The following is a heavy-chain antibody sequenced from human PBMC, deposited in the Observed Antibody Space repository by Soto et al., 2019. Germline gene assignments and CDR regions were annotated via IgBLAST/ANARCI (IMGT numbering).Heavy chain of an antibody. CDR2: INPGNGNT. CDR1: GYTFTSYG. J-gene: IGHJ5*02. V-gene: IGHV1-3*01. D-gene: IGHD3-22*01. CDR3: ARGGYFDSSNYLAX. Sequence: ASVKVSCKAAGYTFTSYGINWVRQAPGRGLEWMGWINPGNGNTKYSQQFQGRVIIDRDTSASTAYMELSSLRSEDTAVYYCARGGYFDSSNYLAXWGLGTLVTVSX.